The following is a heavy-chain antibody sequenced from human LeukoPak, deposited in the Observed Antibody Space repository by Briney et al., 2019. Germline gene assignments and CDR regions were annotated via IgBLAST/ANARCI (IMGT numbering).Heavy chain of an antibody. CDR2: IKQDGSEK. D-gene: IGHD2-2*02. CDR1: GFTFSSYW. J-gene: IGHJ3*02. CDR3: ARGDCSSTSCYTGAYDAFDI. Sequence: GGSLRLSCAASGFTFSSYWMSWVRQAPGKGLEWVANIKQDGSEKYYVDSVKGRFTISRDNAKNSLYLQMNSLRAEDTAVYYCARGDCSSTSCYTGAYDAFDIWGQGTMVTVSS. V-gene: IGHV3-7*01.